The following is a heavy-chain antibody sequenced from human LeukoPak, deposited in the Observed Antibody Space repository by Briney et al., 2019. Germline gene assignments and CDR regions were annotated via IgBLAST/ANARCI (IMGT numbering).Heavy chain of an antibody. CDR1: GYTFTSYY. J-gene: IGHJ6*03. D-gene: IGHD2-2*01. CDR2: INPSGGST. V-gene: IGHV1-46*01. CDR3: ARDQVVVVPASNYYYYYMDV. Sequence: ASVKVSCKASGYTFTSYYMHWVRQAPGQGLEWMGIINPSGGSTSYAQKFQGRVTMTRDMSTSTVNMELSSLRSEDTAVYYCARDQVVVVPASNYYYYYMDVWGKGTTVTVSS.